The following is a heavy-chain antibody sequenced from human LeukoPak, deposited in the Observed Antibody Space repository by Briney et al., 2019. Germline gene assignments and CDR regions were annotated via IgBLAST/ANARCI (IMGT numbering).Heavy chain of an antibody. Sequence: PSETLSLTCTVSGGSISSCYWSWIRQPPGKGLEWIGYIYYSGSTNYNPSLKSRVTISVDTSKNQFSLKLSSVTAADTAVYYCARERVDIAVASWFDPWGQGTLVTVSS. CDR2: IYYSGST. V-gene: IGHV4-59*01. CDR3: ARERVDIAVASWFDP. CDR1: GGSISSCY. D-gene: IGHD6-19*01. J-gene: IGHJ5*02.